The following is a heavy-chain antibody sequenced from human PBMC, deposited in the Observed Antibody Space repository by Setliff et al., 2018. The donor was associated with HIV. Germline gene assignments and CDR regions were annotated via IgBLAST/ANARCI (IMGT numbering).Heavy chain of an antibody. CDR2: IDPNSGDT. D-gene: IGHD2-8*01. CDR3: ARRGVGTSDAFDL. J-gene: IGHJ3*01. CDR1: GYTFTGYY. Sequence: ASVKVSCKASGYTFTGYYIHWVRQAPGQGLEWVGRIDPNSGDTNYAQKFQGRVTMTRDTSINTAYMDLGRLRSDDTAVYYCARRGVGTSDAFDLWGQGTMVTVSS. V-gene: IGHV1-2*06.